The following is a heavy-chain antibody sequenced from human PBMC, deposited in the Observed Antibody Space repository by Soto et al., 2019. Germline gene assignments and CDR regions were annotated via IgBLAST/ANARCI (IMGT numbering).Heavy chain of an antibody. V-gene: IGHV1-18*04. Sequence: ASVKVSCKASGYTFTTYGISWVRQAPGQGLEWMGWISAYNGNTNYAQKLQGRVTMTTDTSTSTAYMELRSLRSDDTAVYYCARMRITIFGVVTAPHYYGMDFWGQGTTVTVSS. CDR1: GYTFTTYG. J-gene: IGHJ6*02. CDR2: ISAYNGNT. CDR3: ARMRITIFGVVTAPHYYGMDF. D-gene: IGHD3-3*01.